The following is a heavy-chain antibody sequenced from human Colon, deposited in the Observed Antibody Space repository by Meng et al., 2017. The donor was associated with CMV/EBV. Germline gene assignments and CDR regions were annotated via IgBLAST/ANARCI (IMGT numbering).Heavy chain of an antibody. J-gene: IGHJ4*02. CDR1: GLLFRRYT. V-gene: IGHV3-21*06. CDR3: ASDPGTLGWGYYFDY. Sequence: SGLLFRRYTMTWVRPAPGTGLELVSSITGSGSYTYYSDSVSGRFTVSRDNAKNSVYLQMSGLRAEDTAVYYCASDPGTLGWGYYFDYWGRGTLVTVSS. CDR2: ITGSGSYT. D-gene: IGHD3-10*01.